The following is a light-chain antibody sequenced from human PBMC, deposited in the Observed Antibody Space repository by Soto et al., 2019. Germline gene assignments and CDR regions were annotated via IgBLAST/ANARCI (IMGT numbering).Light chain of an antibody. V-gene: IGKV3-15*01. Sequence: EIVMTQSPATLSVSPGERATLSCRASQSVSSNLAWYQHKTGQAPRLLIYGASTRSTGIPARFSASGSGTECSLTNSSLQSEDFAVYYGQQYNNWPPKQYTFGQGTKLEIK. J-gene: IGKJ2*01. CDR2: GAS. CDR3: QQYNNWPPKQYT. CDR1: QSVSSN.